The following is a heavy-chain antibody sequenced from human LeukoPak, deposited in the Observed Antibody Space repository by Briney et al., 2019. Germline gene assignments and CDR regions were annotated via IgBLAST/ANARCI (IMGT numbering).Heavy chain of an antibody. J-gene: IGHJ6*02. V-gene: IGHV1-18*01. Sequence: ASVKVSCKASGYTFTNYGINWVRQAPGQGLEWMGWISAYNGNTNYAQKLQGRVTMTTDTSTSTAYMELSSLRSEDTAVYYCARGIKPNPLRGYSYNYYYGMDVWGQGTTVTVSS. CDR3: ARGIKPNPLRGYSYNYYYGMDV. CDR1: GYTFTNYG. D-gene: IGHD5-18*01. CDR2: ISAYNGNT.